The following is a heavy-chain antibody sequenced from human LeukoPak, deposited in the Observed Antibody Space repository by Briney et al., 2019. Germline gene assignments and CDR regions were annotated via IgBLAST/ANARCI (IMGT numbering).Heavy chain of an antibody. CDR1: GFTFSSNH. D-gene: IGHD1-26*01. V-gene: IGHV3-53*01. Sequence: GGTLRLSCAASGFTFSSNHMSWVRQAPGKGLEWVSVIYSGGSTYYADSVTGRFTISRDSSKNMLYLQMNSLRAEDTAVYYCAREGNTGSQEGMDVWGQGTTVTVSS. CDR2: IYSGGST. CDR3: AREGNTGSQEGMDV. J-gene: IGHJ6*02.